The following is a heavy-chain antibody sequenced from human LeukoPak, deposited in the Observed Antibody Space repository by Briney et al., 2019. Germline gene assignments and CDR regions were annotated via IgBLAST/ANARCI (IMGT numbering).Heavy chain of an antibody. V-gene: IGHV4-59*08. CDR3: ARVPLRYYSRYYYYGMDV. CDR1: GGSISSYY. CDR2: IYYSGST. D-gene: IGHD3-10*01. Sequence: SETLSLTCTVSGGSISSYYWSRIRQPPGKGLEWIGYIYYSGSTNYNPSLKSRVTISVDTSKNQFSLKLSSVTAADTAVYYCARVPLRYYSRYYYYGMDVWGQGTTVTVSS. J-gene: IGHJ6*02.